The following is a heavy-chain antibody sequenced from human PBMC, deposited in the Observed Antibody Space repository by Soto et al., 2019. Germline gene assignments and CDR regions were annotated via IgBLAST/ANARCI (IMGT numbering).Heavy chain of an antibody. CDR3: AHRQRTVYFDY. V-gene: IGHV2-5*02. CDR2: LYWDDDK. J-gene: IGHJ4*02. Sequence: QITLKESGPTLVKPTQTLALTCTFSGFSLSTSGVGVGWIRQPPGKALEWLALLYWDDDKRYSPSLKSRLTITKDTSKNQVVLTMTNMDPVDTATYYCAHRQRTVYFDYWGQGTLVTVSS. CDR1: GFSLSTSGVG. D-gene: IGHD4-17*01.